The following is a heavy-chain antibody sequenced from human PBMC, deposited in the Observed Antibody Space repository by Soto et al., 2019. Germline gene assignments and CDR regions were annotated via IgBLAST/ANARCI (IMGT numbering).Heavy chain of an antibody. D-gene: IGHD3-10*01. V-gene: IGHV4-31*03. J-gene: IGHJ4*02. Sequence: QVQLQVSGPGLVRPSQTLSLTCTVSGGSISRGGYYWNWIRQHPGKGLEWIGYIYNSRSTNYNPSLKSRLTISVDTSKNHFSLKLSSVTAADTAVYYCARQGGYGSGNHFDYWGQGSLVIVSS. CDR1: GGSISRGGYY. CDR2: IYNSRST. CDR3: ARQGGYGSGNHFDY.